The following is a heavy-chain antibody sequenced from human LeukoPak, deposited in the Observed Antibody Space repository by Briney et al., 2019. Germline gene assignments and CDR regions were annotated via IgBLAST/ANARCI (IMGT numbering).Heavy chain of an antibody. CDR1: GYPFISYY. D-gene: IGHD1-1*01. CDR2: INPIDGSS. Sequence: GASVKVSCKASGYPFISYYMHWVRQAPGQGLEWMGVINPIDGSSSYAHKFQGRVTMTRDTSTSTVYMELSSLRSEDAAGYYCAGVFFRTASPLDPWGQGTLVTVSS. CDR3: AGVFFRTASPLDP. J-gene: IGHJ5*02. V-gene: IGHV1-46*01.